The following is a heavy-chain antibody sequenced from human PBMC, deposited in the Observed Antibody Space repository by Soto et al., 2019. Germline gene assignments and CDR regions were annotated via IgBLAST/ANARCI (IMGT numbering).Heavy chain of an antibody. V-gene: IGHV3-74*01. Sequence: GGSLRLSCAASGFTFSSYGMHWVRQAPGEGLVWVSGIRTDGSSTSYADSVKGRFTISRDNAKNTLYLQMNSLRVEDTAMYYCAKRGVDTFGLSYWGQGTLVTVSS. CDR1: GFTFSSYG. CDR2: IRTDGSST. D-gene: IGHD3-10*01. J-gene: IGHJ4*02. CDR3: AKRGVDTFGLSY.